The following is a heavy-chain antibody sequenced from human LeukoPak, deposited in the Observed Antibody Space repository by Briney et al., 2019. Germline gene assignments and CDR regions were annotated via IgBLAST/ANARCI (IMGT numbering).Heavy chain of an antibody. J-gene: IGHJ4*02. CDR2: IIPIFGTA. D-gene: IGHD6-25*01. V-gene: IGHV1-69*13. CDR1: GGTFSSYA. Sequence: GASVKVSCKASGGTFSSYAISWVRQAPGQGLEWMGGIIPIFGTANYAQKFQGRVTITADESTSTAYMELSSLRSEDTAVYYCARDAATGHGNFDYWGQGTLVTVSS. CDR3: ARDAATGHGNFDY.